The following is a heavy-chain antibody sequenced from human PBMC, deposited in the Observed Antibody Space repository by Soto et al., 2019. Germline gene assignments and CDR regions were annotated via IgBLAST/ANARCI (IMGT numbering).Heavy chain of an antibody. V-gene: IGHV3-48*03. CDR2: IHPSGQPI. CDR3: ARRASR. J-gene: IGHJ3*01. Sequence: EVQLVESGGGLVQPGGSLRLSCAVSGFTFSSSEMYWVRQAPGKGLEWISYIHPSGQPIFYADSAKGRFTISIDNANNALFLQMNSLRAEDTAVYYCARRASRWGQGTMVTVSS. D-gene: IGHD1-26*01. CDR1: GFTFSSSE.